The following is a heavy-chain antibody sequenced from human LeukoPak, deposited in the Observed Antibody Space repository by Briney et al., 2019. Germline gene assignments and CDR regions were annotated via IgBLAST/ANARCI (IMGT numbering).Heavy chain of an antibody. CDR2: ISAYNGNT. CDR1: GYTFTSYG. D-gene: IGHD3-10*01. CDR3: ARGALPWFGEISQHFDY. V-gene: IGHV1-18*01. J-gene: IGHJ4*02. Sequence: GASVKVSCKASGYTFTSYGISWVRQAPGQGLEWMGWISAYNGNTNYAQKLQGRVTMTTDTSTSTAYMELRSLRSDDTAVYYCARGALPWFGEISQHFDYWGQGTLVTVSS.